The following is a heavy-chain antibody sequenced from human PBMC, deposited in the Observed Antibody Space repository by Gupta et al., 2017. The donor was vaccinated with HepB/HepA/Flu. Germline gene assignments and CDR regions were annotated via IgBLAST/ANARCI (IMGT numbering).Heavy chain of an antibody. CDR3: ARAPPNIAPNWFYS. V-gene: IGHV4-39*02. CDR1: GDSINDGSYF. J-gene: IGHJ5*01. D-gene: IGHD6-13*01. CDR2: IYSSGTP. Sequence: QLQESGPGLVKPSGTLSLTCSVSGDSINDGSYFWAWIRLSPGKGLEYIGSIYSSGTPYYNPSLHSRLTISLDTSKNDFSLKLTSVTAADTAVYYCARAPPNIAPNWFYSWGPGTLVTVSS.